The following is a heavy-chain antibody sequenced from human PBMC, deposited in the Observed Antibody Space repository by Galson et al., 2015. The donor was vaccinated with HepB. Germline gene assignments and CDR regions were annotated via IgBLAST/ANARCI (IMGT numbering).Heavy chain of an antibody. CDR2: IFSYGNT. J-gene: IGHJ4*02. CDR3: AVFSPKYSSGWYYLDL. V-gene: IGHV3-53*01. D-gene: IGHD6-19*01. CDR1: GFTVSSNY. Sequence: SLRLSCAASGFTVSSNYMTWVRQAPGKGLEWVSVIFSYGNTYYADSLKGRFTISRDNSQNTLYLQMNSLRAEDTAVYYCAVFSPKYSSGWYYLDLWCQVTLVTVSS.